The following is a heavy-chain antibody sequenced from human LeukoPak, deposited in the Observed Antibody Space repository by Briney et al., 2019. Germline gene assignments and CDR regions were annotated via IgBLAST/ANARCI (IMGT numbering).Heavy chain of an antibody. Sequence: GSLRLSCVASGFPVSSNYMSWVRQAPGKGLGWVSVIYSGGSTYYADSVKGRFTISRDNSKNTVYLQMNSLRAKDTAVYYWARDRGIELWGAFDIWGQGTMVTVSS. V-gene: IGHV3-53*01. CDR1: GFPVSSNY. D-gene: IGHD5-18*01. CDR2: IYSGGST. J-gene: IGHJ3*02. CDR3: ARDRGIELWGAFDI.